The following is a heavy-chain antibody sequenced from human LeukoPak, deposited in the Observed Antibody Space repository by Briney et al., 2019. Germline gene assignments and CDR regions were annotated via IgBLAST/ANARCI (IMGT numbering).Heavy chain of an antibody. D-gene: IGHD3-10*01. CDR1: GDTLSRFS. CDR3: AVSSGSYYSNYYDY. J-gene: IGHJ4*02. Sequence: GASVKVSCKASGDTLSRFSVDWVRQAPGQGLEWMGRIIPVLGSPHYAQSVQGRVTINADKSTSTAYMELSSLRSEDTAVYYCAVSSGSYYSNYYDYWGQGTLVTVSS. CDR2: IIPVLGSP. V-gene: IGHV1-69*08.